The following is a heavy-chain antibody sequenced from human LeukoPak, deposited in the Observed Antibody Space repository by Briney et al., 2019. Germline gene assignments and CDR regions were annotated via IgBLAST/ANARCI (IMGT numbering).Heavy chain of an antibody. D-gene: IGHD3-3*01. CDR2: INHSGST. CDR3: ARSTYYDFWSGYPPFFDY. Sequence: SETLSLTCAVYGGSFSGYYWSWIRQPPGKGLEWIGEINHSGSTNYNPSLKSRVTISVDTSKNQFSLKLSSVTAADTAVYYCARSTYYDFWSGYPPFFDYWGQGTLVTVSS. J-gene: IGHJ4*02. CDR1: GGSFSGYY. V-gene: IGHV4-34*01.